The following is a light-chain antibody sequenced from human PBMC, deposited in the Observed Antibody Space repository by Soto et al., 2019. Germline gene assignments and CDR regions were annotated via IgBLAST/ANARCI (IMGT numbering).Light chain of an antibody. J-gene: IGLJ1*01. CDR1: SSNIGNNY. CDR3: GTWDSSLSAGV. CDR2: ENN. Sequence: QSVLTQPPSVSAAPGQKVTISRSGSSSNIGNNYVSWYQQLPGTAPKLLIYENNKRPSGIPDRFSGSKSGTSATLGITGLQTGDEADYYYGTWDSSLSAGVFGTGTKVTVL. V-gene: IGLV1-51*02.